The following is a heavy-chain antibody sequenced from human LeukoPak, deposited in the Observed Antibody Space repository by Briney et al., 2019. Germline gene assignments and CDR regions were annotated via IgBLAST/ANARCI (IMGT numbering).Heavy chain of an antibody. CDR3: ANTYYYDSSGYYYMDV. J-gene: IGHJ6*03. D-gene: IGHD3-22*01. V-gene: IGHV1-2*02. CDR2: INPNSGGT. CDR1: GYTFTGYY. Sequence: KVSCKASGYTFTGYYMHWVRQAPGQGLEWMGWINPNSGGTNYAQKFQGRVTMTRDTSISTAYMELSSLRSEDTAVYYCANTYYYDSSGYYYMDVWGKGTTVTISS.